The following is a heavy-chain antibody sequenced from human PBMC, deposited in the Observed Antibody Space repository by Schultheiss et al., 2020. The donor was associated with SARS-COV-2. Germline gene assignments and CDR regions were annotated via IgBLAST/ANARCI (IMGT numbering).Heavy chain of an antibody. D-gene: IGHD2-2*03. V-gene: IGHV4-59*01. CDR1: GGSISSYY. Sequence: SETLSLTCTVSGGSISSYYWSWIRQPPGKGLEWIGYISYSGSTNYNPSLKSRVTISVDTSKNQFSLKLSSVTAADTAVYYCARGAMDIVVVPAALWFDPWGQGTLVTVSS. J-gene: IGHJ5*02. CDR3: ARGAMDIVVVPAALWFDP. CDR2: ISYSGST.